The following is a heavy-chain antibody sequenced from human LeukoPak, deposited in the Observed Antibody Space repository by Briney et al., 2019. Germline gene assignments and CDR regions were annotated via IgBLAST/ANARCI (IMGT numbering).Heavy chain of an antibody. CDR1: GFTFSSYA. Sequence: PGGSLRLSCAASGFTFSSYAMSWVRQAPGKGLEWVSYISLNSGRNIYYAQSVKGRFTISRDNDRNSLFLQMNSLGAEDTAIYYCVPPSNPPHWGQGTLVTVSS. V-gene: IGHV3-48*04. CDR2: ISLNSGRNI. CDR3: VPPSNPPH. J-gene: IGHJ4*02.